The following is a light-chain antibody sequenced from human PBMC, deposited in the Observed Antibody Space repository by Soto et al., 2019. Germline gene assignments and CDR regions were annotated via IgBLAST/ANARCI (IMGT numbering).Light chain of an antibody. CDR2: VAS. J-gene: IGKJ2*01. Sequence: DIQMTQSPSSLSASVGDRVTITCRASQSISSNLNWYQQKPGEAPKLLIYVASSLQSEVPSRFSDSESESDFTLTSSSLQPDDFGTYYCHQSYRTPYTFGQGNKLEIK. V-gene: IGKV1-39*01. CDR3: HQSYRTPYT. CDR1: QSISSN.